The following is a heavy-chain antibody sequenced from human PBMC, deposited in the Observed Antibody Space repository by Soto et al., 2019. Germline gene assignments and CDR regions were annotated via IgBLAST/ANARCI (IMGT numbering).Heavy chain of an antibody. CDR1: GFTFSSYG. Sequence: GGSLRLSCAASGFTFSSYGMHWVRQAPGKGLEWVAVIWYDGSNKYYADSVKGRFTISRDNSKNTLYLQMNSLRAEDTAVYYCARDTLGPGSYDSYYYYYYGMDVWGQGTTVTVSS. CDR2: IWYDGSNK. V-gene: IGHV3-33*01. J-gene: IGHJ6*02. D-gene: IGHD3-10*01. CDR3: ARDTLGPGSYDSYYYYYYGMDV.